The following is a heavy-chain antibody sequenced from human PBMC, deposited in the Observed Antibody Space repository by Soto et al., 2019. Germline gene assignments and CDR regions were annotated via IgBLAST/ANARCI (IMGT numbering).Heavy chain of an antibody. CDR3: ARAPDSIYYYYYYMDV. D-gene: IGHD3-3*01. Sequence: SGTLSLTCTVSGGSISSSSYYWGWIRQPPGKGLEWIGSIYYSGSTYYNPSLKSRVTISVDTSKNQFSLKLSSVTAADTAVYYCARAPDSIYYYYYYMDVWGKGTTVTVSS. CDR1: GGSISSSSYY. J-gene: IGHJ6*03. V-gene: IGHV4-39*01. CDR2: IYYSGST.